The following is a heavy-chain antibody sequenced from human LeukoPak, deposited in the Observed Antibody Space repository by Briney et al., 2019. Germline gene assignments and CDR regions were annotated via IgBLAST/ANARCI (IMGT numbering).Heavy chain of an antibody. Sequence: GGSLRLSCAASGFTFSSYSMNWVRQAPGKGLEWVSSISSSSNYVYYTDSVKGRFTISRDNAKNSLYLQMFSLRAEDTAVYYCAREDSSRGAFDTWGQGTMVTVSS. CDR3: AREDSSRGAFDT. CDR1: GFTFSSYS. D-gene: IGHD6-19*01. CDR2: ISSSSNYV. J-gene: IGHJ3*02. V-gene: IGHV3-21*01.